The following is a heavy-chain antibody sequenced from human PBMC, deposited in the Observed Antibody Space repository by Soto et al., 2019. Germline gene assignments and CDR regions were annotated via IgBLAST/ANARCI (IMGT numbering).Heavy chain of an antibody. D-gene: IGHD2-2*03. CDR2: ISGSGGRT. CDR3: VKPNAVDISVDS. Sequence: PGGSLRLSCAASGFSFDRFVMSWIRQAPGKGLEWVSAISGSGGRTCYADSVEGRFSISRDNSKSTLYLQMTSLTVEDTALYYCVKPNAVDISVDSWGQGTLVTVSS. V-gene: IGHV3-23*01. J-gene: IGHJ4*02. CDR1: GFSFDRFV.